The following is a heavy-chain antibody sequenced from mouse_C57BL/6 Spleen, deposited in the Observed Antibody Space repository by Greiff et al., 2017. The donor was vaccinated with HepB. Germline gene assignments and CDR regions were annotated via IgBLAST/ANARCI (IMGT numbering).Heavy chain of an antibody. CDR1: GFTFSSYA. CDR2: ISDGGSYT. V-gene: IGHV5-4*01. J-gene: IGHJ2*01. CDR3: ARETRGGYFDY. Sequence: VQLKESGGGLVKPGGSLKLSCAASGFTFSSYAMSWVRQTPEKRLEWVATISDGGSYTYYPDNVKGRFTISRDNAKNNLYLQMSHLKSEDTAMYYCARETRGGYFDYWGQGTTLTVSS.